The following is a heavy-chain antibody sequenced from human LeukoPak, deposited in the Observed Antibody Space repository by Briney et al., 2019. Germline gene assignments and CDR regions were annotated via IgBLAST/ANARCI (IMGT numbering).Heavy chain of an antibody. CDR3: AQDQRWESPHYLDS. D-gene: IGHD1-26*01. CDR2: ISASGGST. CDR1: GFTFSSSA. J-gene: IGHJ4*02. V-gene: IGHV3-23*01. Sequence: GGSLRLSCAASGFTFSSSAMSWVRQVPGKGLEWVSGISASGGSTSYADSVRGRFTISRDNSKNTLYVQMNSLRDEDTAVYYCAQDQRWESPHYLDSWGQGTLVTVSS.